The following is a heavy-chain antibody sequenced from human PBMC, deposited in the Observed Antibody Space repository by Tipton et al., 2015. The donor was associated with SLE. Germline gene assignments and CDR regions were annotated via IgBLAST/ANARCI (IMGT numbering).Heavy chain of an antibody. CDR3: ATSLNYYDTSGPGA. Sequence: TLSLTCAVYGGSFSGYYWNWIRQPPGKGLEWIGEINYSGSTKYNPSLKSRVTISVDASKNQFSLKVNSMTAADTAVYYCATSLNYYDTSGPGAWGQGTMVTVSS. CDR2: INYSGST. D-gene: IGHD3-22*01. CDR1: GGSFSGYY. V-gene: IGHV4-34*01. J-gene: IGHJ3*01.